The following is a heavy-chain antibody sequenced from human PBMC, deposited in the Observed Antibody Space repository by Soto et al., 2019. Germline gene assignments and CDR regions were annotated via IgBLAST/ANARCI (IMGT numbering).Heavy chain of an antibody. Sequence: PAETLCLTCNVSAGSITVDSYYWTWIRQPPGKGLEWLGYISYNGRTNYNPSLKSRVTISVDTSRKQFFLRLTSVTAADTAIYYCARDPCGSHCYSGLDYWGQGSLVTVS. D-gene: IGHD2-21*02. V-gene: IGHV4-61*01. CDR1: AGSITVDSYY. J-gene: IGHJ4*02. CDR3: ARDPCGSHCYSGLDY. CDR2: ISYNGRT.